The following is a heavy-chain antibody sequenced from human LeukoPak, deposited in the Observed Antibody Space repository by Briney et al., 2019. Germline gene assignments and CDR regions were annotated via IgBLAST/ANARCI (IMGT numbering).Heavy chain of an antibody. Sequence: SETLSLTCAVSGYSVSSGYYWGWIRQPPGKGLEWIGSIYHSGSTYYNPSLKSRVTLSVDTSKNQFSLKLSSVTAADTAVYYCALGSDILTGYNWFDPWGQGTLVTVSS. CDR3: ALGSDILTGYNWFDP. D-gene: IGHD3-9*01. CDR2: IYHSGST. CDR1: GYSVSSGYY. J-gene: IGHJ5*02. V-gene: IGHV4-38-2*01.